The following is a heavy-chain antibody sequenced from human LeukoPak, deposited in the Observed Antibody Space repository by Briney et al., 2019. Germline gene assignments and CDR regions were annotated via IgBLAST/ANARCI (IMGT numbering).Heavy chain of an antibody. J-gene: IGHJ4*02. CDR3: ARPIRSSWYNFDY. Sequence: GDSLKISCKGSGYSFTSYWIGWVRQMPGKGLEWMGIIYPGDSDTRYSPSFQGQVTISADESISTAYLQWSSLKASDTAMYYCARPIRSSWYNFDYWGQGTLVTVSS. CDR1: GYSFTSYW. D-gene: IGHD6-13*01. V-gene: IGHV5-51*01. CDR2: IYPGDSDT.